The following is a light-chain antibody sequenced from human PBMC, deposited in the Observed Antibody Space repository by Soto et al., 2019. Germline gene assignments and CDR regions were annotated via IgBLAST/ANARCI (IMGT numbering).Light chain of an antibody. CDR3: SSYTTSTTYV. J-gene: IGLJ1*01. CDR1: SSDIGSYNY. CDR2: EVN. Sequence: QSVLTQPASVSGSPGQSTTISCTGTSSDIGSYNYVSWYQQHPGRAPRLMIYEVNNRPSGVSNRFFGSKSGNTASLTISGLQAEDEADYYCSSYTTSTTYVFGPGTKLTVL. V-gene: IGLV2-14*01.